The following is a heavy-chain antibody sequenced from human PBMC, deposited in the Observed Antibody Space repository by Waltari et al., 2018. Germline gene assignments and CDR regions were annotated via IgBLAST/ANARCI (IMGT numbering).Heavy chain of an antibody. V-gene: IGHV1-69*12. CDR1: GGTFSSYA. Sequence: QVQLVQSGAEVKKPGSSVKVYCKASGGTFSSYAISWVRQAPGQGLEWMGGIIPIFGTANYAQKFQGRVTITADESTSTAYMELSSLRSEDTAVYYCARVGIARYYYDSSGYPFDYWGQGTLVTVSS. D-gene: IGHD3-22*01. J-gene: IGHJ4*02. CDR2: IIPIFGTA. CDR3: ARVGIARYYYDSSGYPFDY.